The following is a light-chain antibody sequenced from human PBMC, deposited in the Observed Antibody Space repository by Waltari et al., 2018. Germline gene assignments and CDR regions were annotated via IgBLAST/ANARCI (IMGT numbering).Light chain of an antibody. J-gene: IGLJ2*01. V-gene: IGLV3-21*02. Sequence: SYVLTQPTSASVATRETARSTRGGDNVGSKSVHWYQQKPGQAPLLVVYDDRARPSGIPDRFSASNSGNTATLTITRVENGDEADYYCQVWDTTSDRVVFGGGTKLTVL. CDR2: DDR. CDR1: NVGSKS. CDR3: QVWDTTSDRVV.